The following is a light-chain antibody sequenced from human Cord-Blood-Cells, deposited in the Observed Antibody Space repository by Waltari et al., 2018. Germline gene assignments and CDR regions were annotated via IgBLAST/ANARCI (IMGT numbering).Light chain of an antibody. V-gene: IGLV3-1*01. Sequence: SYELTQPPSVSVSPGQTASITCSGDKLGDKYACWYQQKPGQSPVLVIYQDSKRPSGLPERFSGSNSGNTATLTISGTQAMDEADYYCQAWDSSTAWVFGGETKLTVL. CDR3: QAWDSSTAWV. CDR2: QDS. J-gene: IGLJ3*02. CDR1: KLGDKY.